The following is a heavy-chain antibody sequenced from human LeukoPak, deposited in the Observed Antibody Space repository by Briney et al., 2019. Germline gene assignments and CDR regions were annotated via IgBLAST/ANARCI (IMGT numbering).Heavy chain of an antibody. CDR2: IYYSGTT. D-gene: IGHD6-13*01. J-gene: IGHJ4*02. CDR3: ARGVYIAAAQYGY. CDR1: GGSISSYY. V-gene: IGHV4-59*01. Sequence: SETLSLTCTVSGGSISSYYWNWIRQPPGEGLEWIGYIYYSGTTNYNPSLKSRVTISVDTSKNQFSLKLSSVTAADTAVYYCARGVYIAAAQYGYWGQGTLITVSS.